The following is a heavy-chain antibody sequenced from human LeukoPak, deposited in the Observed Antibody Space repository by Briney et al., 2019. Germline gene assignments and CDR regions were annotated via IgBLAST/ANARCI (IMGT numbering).Heavy chain of an antibody. Sequence: ASVKVSCKVSGYTLTELSMHWVRQAPGKGLEWMGGFDPEDGETIYAQKFQGRVTMTEDTSTDTAYMELSSLRSEDTAVYYCATRRRITIFGVVTPYYYMDVWGKGTTVTVSS. J-gene: IGHJ6*03. D-gene: IGHD3-3*01. CDR3: ATRRRITIFGVVTPYYYMDV. CDR2: FDPEDGET. V-gene: IGHV1-24*01. CDR1: GYTLTELS.